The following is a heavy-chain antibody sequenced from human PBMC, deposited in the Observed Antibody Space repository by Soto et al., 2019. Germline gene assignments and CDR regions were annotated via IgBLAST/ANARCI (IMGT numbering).Heavy chain of an antibody. Sequence: SETLSLTCAVYGGSFSGYYWSWIRQPPGKGLEWIGEINHSGSTNYNPSLKSRVTISVDTSKNQFSLKLSSVTAADTAVYYCARAFTSFYYYDSSGTTGPTYYFDYWGQGTLVTVSS. V-gene: IGHV4-34*01. D-gene: IGHD3-22*01. CDR1: GGSFSGYY. CDR3: ARAFTSFYYYDSSGTTGPTYYFDY. CDR2: INHSGST. J-gene: IGHJ4*02.